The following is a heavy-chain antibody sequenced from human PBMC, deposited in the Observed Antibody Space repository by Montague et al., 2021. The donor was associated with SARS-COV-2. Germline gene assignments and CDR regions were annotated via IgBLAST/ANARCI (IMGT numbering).Heavy chain of an antibody. V-gene: IGHV3-48*02. Sequence: SMRLSCAASGFTFSSYSLNWVRQAPGKGLEWVSYVSSSSSTIYYADSVKGRFTISRDNAKNSLYLQMNSLRDEDTAVYYCARDLGLVPAVVYYYYYYGMDVWGQGTTVTVSS. CDR1: GFTFSSYS. D-gene: IGHD5-18*01. CDR2: VSSSSSTI. CDR3: ARDLGLVPAVVYYYYYYGMDV. J-gene: IGHJ6*02.